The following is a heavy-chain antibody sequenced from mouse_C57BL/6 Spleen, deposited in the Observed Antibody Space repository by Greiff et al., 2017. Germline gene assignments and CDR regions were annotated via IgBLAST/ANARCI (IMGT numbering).Heavy chain of an antibody. CDR3: GRWGSYYAMDY. V-gene: IGHV1-69*01. CDR1: GYTFTSYW. J-gene: IGHJ4*01. Sequence: QVQLQQPGAELVMPGASVKLSCKASGYTFTSYWMHWVKQRPGQGLEWIGEIDPSDSYTNYNQKFKGKSTLTVDKSSSTAYMQLSSLASEDSAVYYCGRWGSYYAMDYWGKGTSVTVSS. CDR2: IDPSDSYT.